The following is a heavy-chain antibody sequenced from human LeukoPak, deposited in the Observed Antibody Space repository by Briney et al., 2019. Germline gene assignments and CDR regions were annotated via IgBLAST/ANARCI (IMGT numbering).Heavy chain of an antibody. Sequence: GGSLRLSCAASGFTFSSYAMHWVRQAPGKGLEWVAVIYYDGSNKYYVDSVKGRFTISRDNSKNTPYLQMNSLRAEDTAMYYCAKDLLGYGDYWGQGTLVTVSS. V-gene: IGHV3-30*04. CDR2: IYYDGSNK. CDR1: GFTFSSYA. J-gene: IGHJ4*02. CDR3: AKDLLGYGDY. D-gene: IGHD5-12*01.